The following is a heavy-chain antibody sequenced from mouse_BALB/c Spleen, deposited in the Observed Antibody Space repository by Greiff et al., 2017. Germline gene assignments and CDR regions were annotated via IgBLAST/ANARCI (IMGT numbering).Heavy chain of an antibody. CDR3: ARDRWDRYFDY. V-gene: IGHV1-18*01. D-gene: IGHD3-3*01. CDR2: IKPNNGGT. J-gene: IGHJ2*01. CDR1: GYTFTDYH. Sequence: EVQLQQSGPALVKPGAPVTIPCKASGYTFTDYHIGWVQQRHGKSLEWIGDIKPNNGGTIYNQKFKGKATLTVDKYSSTAYMELRSLTSEDTAVYYCARDRWDRYFDYWGQGTTLTVSS.